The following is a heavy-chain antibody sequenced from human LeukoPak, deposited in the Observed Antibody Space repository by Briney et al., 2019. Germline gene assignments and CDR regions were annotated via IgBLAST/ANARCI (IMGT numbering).Heavy chain of an antibody. CDR3: ARGIWSATRVDYYLDN. J-gene: IGHJ4*02. CDR2: INAGNGHT. D-gene: IGHD5-24*01. Sequence: GVSVKVSCKASGYTFSGYAIHWVRQAPGQRFEWMGWINAGNGHTKYSQNFQGRVTITRDSSANIVYMDVSSLTSEDTAVYYCARGIWSATRVDYYLDNWGRGTLVTVSS. CDR1: GYTFSGYA. V-gene: IGHV1-3*01.